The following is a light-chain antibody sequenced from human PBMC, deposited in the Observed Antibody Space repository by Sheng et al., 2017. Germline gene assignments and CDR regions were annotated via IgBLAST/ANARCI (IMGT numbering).Light chain of an antibody. CDR2: GAS. J-gene: IGKJ4*01. Sequence: EIVLTQSPGTLSLSPGERATLSCRASQSVSANYLAWYQQKPGQAPRLLMYGASNRATGIPDRFSGSGSGTDFTLTISRLEPEDSAVYYCQQYAGSPALTFGGGSKVEIK. CDR3: QQYAGSPALT. V-gene: IGKV3-20*01. CDR1: QSVSANY.